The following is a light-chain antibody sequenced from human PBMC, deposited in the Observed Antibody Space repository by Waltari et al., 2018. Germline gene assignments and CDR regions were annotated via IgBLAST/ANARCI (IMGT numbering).Light chain of an antibody. CDR3: QQSFSSWT. CDR2: AAS. J-gene: IGKJ1*01. V-gene: IGKV1-39*01. CDR1: QSIGRD. Sequence: DIQMIQSPSALSASVRDRVTVTCRASQSIGRDLNWYQQKPGNTPKILIYAASALQSGVPSRCSGGGSDTNFTITISRLQHEDAATYYCQQSFSSWTFGQGTKVEIK.